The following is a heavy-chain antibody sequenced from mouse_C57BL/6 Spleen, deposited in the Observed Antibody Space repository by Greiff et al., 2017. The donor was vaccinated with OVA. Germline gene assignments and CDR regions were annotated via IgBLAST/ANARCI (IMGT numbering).Heavy chain of an antibody. CDR2: INPNNGGT. CDR1: GYTFTDYN. V-gene: IGHV1-18*01. D-gene: IGHD2-1*01. J-gene: IGHJ4*01. Sequence: EVQLQQSGPELVKPGASVKIPCKASGYTFTDYNMDWVKQSHGQSLEWIGDINPNNGGTIYNQKFKGKATLTVDKSSSTAYMELRSLTSEDSAVYYCARCDYGNYLNALDYWGQGTLVTVS. CDR3: ARCDYGNYLNALDY.